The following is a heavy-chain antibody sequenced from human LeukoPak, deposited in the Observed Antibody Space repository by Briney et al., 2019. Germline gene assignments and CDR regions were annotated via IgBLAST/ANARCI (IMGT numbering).Heavy chain of an antibody. J-gene: IGHJ5*02. V-gene: IGHV3-23*01. CDR1: GFTFSSYA. CDR2: ISGSGGST. CDR3: AKGSAVAGTGWFDP. Sequence: GGSLRLSCAASGFTFSSYAMSWVRQAPGKGLEWVSAISGSGGSTYYADSVKGRFTISRDNSKNTLYLQMNSLRAEDTAVYYRAKGSAVAGTGWFDPWGQGTLVTVSS. D-gene: IGHD6-19*01.